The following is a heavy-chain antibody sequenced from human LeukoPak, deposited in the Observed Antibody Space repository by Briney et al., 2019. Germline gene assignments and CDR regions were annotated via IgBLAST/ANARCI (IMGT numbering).Heavy chain of an antibody. J-gene: IGHJ4*02. CDR3: TKDFSGSYEN. V-gene: IGHV3-43*02. D-gene: IGHD3-10*01. Sequence: GGSLRLSRATSGFPFDDYAFHWVRQVPGKGLEWVSLISRDGGTTSYGDSVKGRFTISRDNRKNSLYMQMNDLKTEDSALYYCTKDFSGSYENWGQGTLVTVSS. CDR2: ISRDGGTT. CDR1: GFPFDDYA.